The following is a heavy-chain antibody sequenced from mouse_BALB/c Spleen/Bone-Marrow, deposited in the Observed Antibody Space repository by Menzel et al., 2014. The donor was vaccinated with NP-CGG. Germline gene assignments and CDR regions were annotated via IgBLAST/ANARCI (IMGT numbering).Heavy chain of an antibody. D-gene: IGHD2-10*02. Sequence: VQLHQSGAELVRPGTSVKVSCKASGYAFTNYLIEWVKQRPGQGLEWIGVINPGSGGTNYNEKFKGKATLTADKSSSSANMQLSSLTSDDAAVYFRARSIAYYYGMDYWGQGTSGTVSS. J-gene: IGHJ4*01. CDR3: ARSIAYYYGMDY. CDR2: INPGSGGT. V-gene: IGHV1-54*03. CDR1: GYAFTNYL.